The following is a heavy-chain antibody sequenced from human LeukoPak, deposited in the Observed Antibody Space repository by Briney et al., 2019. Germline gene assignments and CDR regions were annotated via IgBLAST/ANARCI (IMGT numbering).Heavy chain of an antibody. CDR3: VKEHDSGWPNLES. V-gene: IGHV3-43*01. CDR2: IRGDGTYS. D-gene: IGHD6-19*01. Sequence: GGSLRLSCGASGFTFRKYTIHWVRQAPGKGLEWVSLIRGDGTYSSYADSARGRFTVTRDNSRNSLYLHMSGLTSKDTALYYCVKEHDSGWPNLESWGQGTLVTVPS. J-gene: IGHJ4*02. CDR1: GFTFRKYT.